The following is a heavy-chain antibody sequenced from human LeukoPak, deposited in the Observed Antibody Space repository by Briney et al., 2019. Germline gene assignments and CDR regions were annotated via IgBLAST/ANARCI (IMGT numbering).Heavy chain of an antibody. V-gene: IGHV3-23*01. CDR3: AKDRTVTTRGSAFDI. D-gene: IGHD4-17*01. J-gene: IGHJ3*02. CDR1: GFTFSNYA. CDR2: ISDSGDIT. Sequence: GGSLRLSCAASGFTFSNYAMNWVRQAPGKGLEWVSTISDSGDITYCADSVKGRFTISRDNSKNTLYLQMNSLRAEDTAVYYCAKDRTVTTRGSAFDIWGRGTLGTVSS.